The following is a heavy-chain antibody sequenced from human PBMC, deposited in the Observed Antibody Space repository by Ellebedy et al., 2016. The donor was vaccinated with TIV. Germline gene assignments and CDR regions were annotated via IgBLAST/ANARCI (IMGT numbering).Heavy chain of an antibody. V-gene: IGHV1-46*01. D-gene: IGHD6-6*01. CDR3: ARTPRIADRYPYEY. CDR1: GYTFTSYY. J-gene: IGHJ4*02. Sequence: ASVKVSXXASGYTFTSYYLHCVRQDPGQRLEWRGLINPSDGDTRYAQKFQGRVTMTMDTSTSRVYMELRSVISDDAAVYYCARTPRIADRYPYEYWGQGTLVTVSS. CDR2: INPSDGDT.